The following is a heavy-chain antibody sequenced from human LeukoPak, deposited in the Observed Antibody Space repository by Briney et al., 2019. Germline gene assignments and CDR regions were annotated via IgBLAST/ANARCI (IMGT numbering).Heavy chain of an antibody. CDR2: ISSSSSYI. V-gene: IGHV3-21*01. CDR3: AREYCSGGSCYNDAFDI. J-gene: IGHJ3*02. CDR1: GFTFSSYS. Sequence: PGGSLRLSCAASGFTFSSYSMNWVRQAPGKGLEWVSSISSSSSYIYYADSVKGRFTISRDSAKNSLFLQMNSLRAEDTAVYYCAREYCSGGSCYNDAFDIWGQGTMVTVSS. D-gene: IGHD2-15*01.